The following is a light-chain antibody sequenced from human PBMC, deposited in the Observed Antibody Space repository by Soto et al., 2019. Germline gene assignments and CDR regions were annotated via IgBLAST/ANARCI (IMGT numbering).Light chain of an antibody. CDR1: QSVSSN. CDR3: QHYNIWPHMLA. Sequence: DIVLTQSPATLSASPGKRATLSCRASQSVSSNFAWYQQKPGQAPRLLIYDTSTRATDIPARFRGSGSGTEFTLTISSLQSEDFAVYYCQHYNIWPHMLAFGGGTKVEI. J-gene: IGKJ4*01. CDR2: DTS. V-gene: IGKV3-15*01.